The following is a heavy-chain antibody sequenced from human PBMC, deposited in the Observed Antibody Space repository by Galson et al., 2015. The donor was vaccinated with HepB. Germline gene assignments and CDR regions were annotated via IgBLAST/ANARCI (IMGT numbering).Heavy chain of an antibody. CDR3: AKTRLLRTLDY. CDR1: GFTFSDYW. CDR2: ISGSGGST. Sequence: SLRLSCAASGFTFSDYWMTWVRQAPGKGLEWVSVISGSGGSTYYADSVKGRFTISRDNSKNTLYLQTNSLRAEDTAVYYCAKTRLLRTLDYWGQGTLVTVSS. D-gene: IGHD1-26*01. V-gene: IGHV3-23*01. J-gene: IGHJ4*02.